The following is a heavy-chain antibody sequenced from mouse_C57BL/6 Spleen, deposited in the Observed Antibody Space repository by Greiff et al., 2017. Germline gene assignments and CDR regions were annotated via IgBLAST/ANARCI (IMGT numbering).Heavy chain of an antibody. Sequence: QVQLQQSGPGLVQPSQSLSITCTVSGFSLTSYGVHWVRQSPGKGLEWLGVIGSGGSTDYNAAFLSRLSISKDNSQSQVFFKMNSLQAVDTAIYYGASNTVVATHLYFDVWGTGATVTVSS. V-gene: IGHV2-2*01. J-gene: IGHJ1*03. D-gene: IGHD1-1*01. CDR1: GFSLTSYG. CDR3: ASNTVVATHLYFDV. CDR2: IGSGGST.